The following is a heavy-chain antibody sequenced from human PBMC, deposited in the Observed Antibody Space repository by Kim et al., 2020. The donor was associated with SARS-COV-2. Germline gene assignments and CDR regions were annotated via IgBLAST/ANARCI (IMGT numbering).Heavy chain of an antibody. Sequence: GGSLRLSCAASGFTFSSYAMSWVRQAPGKGLEWVSAISGSGGSTYYADSVKGRFTISRDNSKNTLYLQMNSLRAEDTAVYYCAKESIYCSSTSCYIGYYYYGMDVWGQGTTVTVSS. CDR1: GFTFSSYA. D-gene: IGHD2-2*02. CDR2: ISGSGGST. V-gene: IGHV3-23*01. J-gene: IGHJ6*02. CDR3: AKESIYCSSTSCYIGYYYYGMDV.